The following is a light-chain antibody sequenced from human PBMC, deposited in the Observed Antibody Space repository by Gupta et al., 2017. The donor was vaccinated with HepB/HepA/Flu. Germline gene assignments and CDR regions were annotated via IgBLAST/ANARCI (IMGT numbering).Light chain of an antibody. Sequence: QSALAQPPSAPGPPGQRFTIACSGSSPNIGTNYVHWYQQLPGTAPKLVIYRNHQRPSGVPDRFSGSKSGTSASLAISGLRAEDEADYYCAAWDDSLRAYVFGTGTKVTVL. CDR1: SPNIGTNY. CDR2: RNH. J-gene: IGLJ1*01. V-gene: IGLV1-47*01. CDR3: AAWDDSLRAYV.